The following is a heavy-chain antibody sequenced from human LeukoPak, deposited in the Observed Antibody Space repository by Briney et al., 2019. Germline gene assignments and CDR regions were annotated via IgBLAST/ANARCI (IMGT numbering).Heavy chain of an antibody. Sequence: PGGSLRLSCAASGFTFSGYSMNWVRQAPGKGLEWVSSISSSSSYIYYADSVKGRFTISRDNPKNSLYLQMSSLRAEDTAVYYCASSDRPPGHYFDYWGQGTLVTVSS. CDR3: ASSDRPPGHYFDY. V-gene: IGHV3-21*01. CDR1: GFTFSGYS. D-gene: IGHD1-14*01. J-gene: IGHJ4*02. CDR2: ISSSSSYI.